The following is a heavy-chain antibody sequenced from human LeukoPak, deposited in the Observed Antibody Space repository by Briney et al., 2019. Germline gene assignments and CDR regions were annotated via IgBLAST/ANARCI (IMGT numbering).Heavy chain of an antibody. Sequence: SETLSLTCIVSGGSISSSIYYWAWVRQPPGKGLEWIGTVFYNGATQYSPSLRSRVTISIDTSTNQFSLKLSSVTAADTAVYYCAREYYDILTGYYTYFDYWGQGTLVTVSS. CDR3: AREYYDILTGYYTYFDY. J-gene: IGHJ4*02. CDR1: GGSISSSIYY. D-gene: IGHD3-9*01. V-gene: IGHV4-39*07. CDR2: VFYNGAT.